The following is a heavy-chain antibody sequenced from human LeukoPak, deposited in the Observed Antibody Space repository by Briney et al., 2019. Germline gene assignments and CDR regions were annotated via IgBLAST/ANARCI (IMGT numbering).Heavy chain of an antibody. CDR3: AREGYYDSSGYRRYYYYYYMDV. J-gene: IGHJ6*03. Sequence: ASVRVSCKASGYTFTSYDINWVRQATGQGLGWMGWINTNTGNPTYAQGFTGRFVFSLDTSVSTAYLQISSLKAEDTAVYYCAREGYYDSSGYRRYYYYYYMDVWGKGTTVTVSS. CDR1: GYTFTSYD. D-gene: IGHD3-22*01. CDR2: INTNTGNP. V-gene: IGHV7-4-1*02.